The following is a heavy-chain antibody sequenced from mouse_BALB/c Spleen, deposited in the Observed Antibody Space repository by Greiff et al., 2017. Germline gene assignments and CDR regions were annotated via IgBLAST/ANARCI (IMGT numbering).Heavy chain of an antibody. CDR3: ARNLVYGNYQDYAMDY. CDR1: GFSLTSYG. V-gene: IGHV2-4-1*01. D-gene: IGHD2-1*01. CDR2: IWSGGST. Sequence: QVQLKQSGPGLVQPSQSLSITCTVSGFSLTSYGVHWVRQSPGKGLEWLGVIWSGGSTDYNAAFISRLSISKDNSKSQVFFKMNSLQADDTAIYYCARNLVYGNYQDYAMDYWGQGTSVTVSS. J-gene: IGHJ4*01.